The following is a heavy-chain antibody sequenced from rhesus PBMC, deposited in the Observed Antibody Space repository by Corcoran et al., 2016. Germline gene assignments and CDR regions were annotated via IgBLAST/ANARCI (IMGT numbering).Heavy chain of an antibody. V-gene: IGHV4-160*01. CDR3: ARKGGSYYSRFDY. J-gene: IGHJ4*01. CDR1: GGSISSNS. D-gene: IGHD3-16*01. CDR2: IYGSGGST. Sequence: QVQLQESGPGLVQPSETLSLPCAFPGGSISSNSWSWIPQPPGQGLEGIGRIYGSGGSTDYNPSLKSRVTISTDTSKNQFSLKLSSVTAADTAVYYCARKGGSYYSRFDYWGQGVLVTVSS.